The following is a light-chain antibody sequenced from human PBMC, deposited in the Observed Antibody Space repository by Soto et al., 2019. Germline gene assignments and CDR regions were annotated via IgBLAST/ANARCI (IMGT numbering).Light chain of an antibody. CDR2: GSS. V-gene: IGKV3-15*01. Sequence: EIVMTQPQATLSLSPGERATLSCKASQRITTVAWYQQKPGQAPRLLIYGSSIRTPSIPARISVSGYGTEFTLTISSLQSEDFAVYYCQQYNDWPTFGQGTKVDIK. CDR3: QQYNDWPT. J-gene: IGKJ1*01. CDR1: QRITT.